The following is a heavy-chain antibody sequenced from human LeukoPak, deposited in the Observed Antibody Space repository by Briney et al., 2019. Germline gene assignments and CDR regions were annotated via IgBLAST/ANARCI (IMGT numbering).Heavy chain of an antibody. Sequence: ASVKVSCKASGYTFTSYGISWVRQAPGQGLEWMGWISAYNGKTNYAQKLQGRVTMTTDTSTSTAYMELRSLRSDDTAVYYCAREGGYYYGSGSTSDHYYYYYGMDVWGQGTTVTVSS. CDR2: ISAYNGKT. CDR3: AREGGYYYGSGSTSDHYYYYYGMDV. J-gene: IGHJ6*02. D-gene: IGHD3-10*01. CDR1: GYTFTSYG. V-gene: IGHV1-18*01.